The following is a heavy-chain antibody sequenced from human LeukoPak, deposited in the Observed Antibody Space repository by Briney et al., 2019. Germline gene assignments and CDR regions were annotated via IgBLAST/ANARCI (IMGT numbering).Heavy chain of an antibody. CDR3: ARGTIFTYYYYYYMDV. Sequence: PSETLSLTCTVSGGSISRYYWSWIRQPPGKGLEWFGYVYDSGTTNYNPSLKSRVTISVDTSKNQFSLKLSSVIAADTAVYYCARGTIFTYYYYYYMDVWGKGTTVTISS. V-gene: IGHV4-59*01. J-gene: IGHJ6*03. CDR1: GGSISRYY. D-gene: IGHD3-9*01. CDR2: VYDSGTT.